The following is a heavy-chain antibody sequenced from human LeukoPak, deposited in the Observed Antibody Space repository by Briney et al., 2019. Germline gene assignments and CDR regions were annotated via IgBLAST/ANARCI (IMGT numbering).Heavy chain of an antibody. J-gene: IGHJ6*02. D-gene: IGHD6-19*01. V-gene: IGHV1-8*02. CDR3: ARAIAVADYYYYYGMDV. CDR1: GYTFTTHD. Sequence: GASVKVSCKASGYTFTTHDINWVRQATGQGLEWMGWMNPSSGDTGYAQNFQGRVTFTRDTSIHTAYMELSSLRSEDTAVYYCARAIAVADYYYYYGMDVWGQGTTVTVSS. CDR2: MNPSSGDT.